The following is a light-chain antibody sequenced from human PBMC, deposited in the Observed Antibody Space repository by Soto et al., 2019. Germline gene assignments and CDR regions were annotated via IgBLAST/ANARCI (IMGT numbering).Light chain of an antibody. CDR1: QGIAKD. CDR2: GAS. Sequence: AIQLTQSPSSLPASVGDRVTITCRASQGIAKDLGWYQQKPGKAPRLLIFGASFLQSGVPSRFSGSGSGTDFTLTINGLQPEDFATYYCLQNYYSFRTFGQGTKVEIK. J-gene: IGKJ1*01. CDR3: LQNYYSFRT. V-gene: IGKV1-6*01.